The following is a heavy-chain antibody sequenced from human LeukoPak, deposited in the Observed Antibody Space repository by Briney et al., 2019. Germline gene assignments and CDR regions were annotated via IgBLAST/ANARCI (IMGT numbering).Heavy chain of an antibody. CDR2: ISYDAGSK. CDR1: GFTFSNYA. Sequence: GGSLRLSCAASGFTFSNYAIHWVRQAPGEGLEWVTVISYDAGSKFHADSVKGRFTISRDNSKNTLYLQVNSLRAEDTAVYYCARGGAGGGTFFAGMDGLGRGTTVTVSS. CDR3: ARGGAGGGTFFAGMDG. D-gene: IGHD3-16*01. J-gene: IGHJ6*02. V-gene: IGHV3-30-3*01.